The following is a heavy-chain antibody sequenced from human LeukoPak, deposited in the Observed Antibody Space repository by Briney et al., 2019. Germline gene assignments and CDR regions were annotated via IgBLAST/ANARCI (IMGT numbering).Heavy chain of an antibody. V-gene: IGHV1-18*01. D-gene: IGHD3-3*01. Sequence: RASVKVSCKASGYTFTSYGISWVRQAPGQGLEWMGWFSAYNGNTNYAQKLQGRVTMTTDTATSTAYMELRSLRSDDTAVYYCARASPRFLEWLSHHDVWGKGTTVTVSS. CDR2: FSAYNGNT. J-gene: IGHJ6*04. CDR3: ARASPRFLEWLSHHDV. CDR1: GYTFTSYG.